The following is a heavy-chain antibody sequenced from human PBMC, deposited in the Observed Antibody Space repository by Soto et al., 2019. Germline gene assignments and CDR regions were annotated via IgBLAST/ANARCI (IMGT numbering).Heavy chain of an antibody. D-gene: IGHD1-1*01. CDR2: ISPK. J-gene: IGHJ3*01. CDR1: GFSFRTYG. V-gene: IGHV3-33*01. Sequence: GGSLRLSCAVSGFSFRTYGFHWVRQPPGKGLEWVAVISPKGHSDSVEGRFTISRDNSKDTLYLQMNNLRAEDTAVYYCARDDAFGNENAFDLWGRGTMVTVSS. CDR3: ARDDAFGNENAFDL.